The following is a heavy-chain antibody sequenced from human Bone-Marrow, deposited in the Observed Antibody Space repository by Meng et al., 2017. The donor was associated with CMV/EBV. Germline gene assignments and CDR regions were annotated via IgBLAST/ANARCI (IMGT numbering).Heavy chain of an antibody. CDR2: IYSGGSST. Sequence: SCAASGFTFSSYAMGWVRQAPGKGLEWVSVIYSGGSSTYYADSVKGRFTISRDNSKNTLYLQMNSLRAEDTAVYYCAKLELLVYFDYWGQGTLVTVSS. D-gene: IGHD1-7*01. CDR3: AKLELLVYFDY. CDR1: GFTFSSYA. J-gene: IGHJ4*02. V-gene: IGHV3-23*03.